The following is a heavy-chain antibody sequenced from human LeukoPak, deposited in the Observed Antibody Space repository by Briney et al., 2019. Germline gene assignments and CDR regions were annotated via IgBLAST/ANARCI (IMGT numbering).Heavy chain of an antibody. CDR2: IDQSGST. D-gene: IGHD3-10*01. Sequence: SETLSLTCAVYGGSFSGYYWSWVRQPPGKGPEWIGEIDQSGSTNYNPSLKSRVTITIDTSKNQFSLKLNSVTAADTAVYYYAINDGSGSYYKSDYWRQGTLVTVSS. CDR3: AINDGSGSYYKSDY. J-gene: IGHJ4*02. CDR1: GGSFSGYY. V-gene: IGHV4-34*01.